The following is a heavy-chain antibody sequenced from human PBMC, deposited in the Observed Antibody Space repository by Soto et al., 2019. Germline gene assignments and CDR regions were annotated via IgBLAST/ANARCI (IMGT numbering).Heavy chain of an antibody. CDR2: IYHSGST. CDR1: GYSISSGYY. Sequence: LTCAVSGYSISSGYYWGWIRQPPGKGLEWIASIYHSGSTYYNPSLKSRVTISVDTSKNQFSLKLSSVTAADTAVYYCARGAATVTPGWFDPWGQGTLVTVSS. CDR3: ARGAATVTPGWFDP. V-gene: IGHV4-38-2*01. D-gene: IGHD4-17*01. J-gene: IGHJ5*02.